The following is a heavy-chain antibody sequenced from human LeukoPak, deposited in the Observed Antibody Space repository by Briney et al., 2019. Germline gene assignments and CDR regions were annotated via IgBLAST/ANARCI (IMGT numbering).Heavy chain of an antibody. Sequence: ASVRVSCKASGYTFTAYYMHWVRQAPGQGLEWMGWINPSSGGTNYTQKFQGRVTMTRDTSISTAYMELSRLRSDDTAVYYCAGAREPPGTGGITGTTAFYYYGMDVWGQGTTVTVSS. J-gene: IGHJ6*02. D-gene: IGHD1-20*01. V-gene: IGHV1-2*02. CDR1: GYTFTAYY. CDR3: AGAREPPGTGGITGTTAFYYYGMDV. CDR2: INPSSGGT.